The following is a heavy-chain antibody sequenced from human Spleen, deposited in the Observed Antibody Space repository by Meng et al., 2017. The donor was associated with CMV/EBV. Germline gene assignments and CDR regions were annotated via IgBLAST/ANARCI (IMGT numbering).Heavy chain of an antibody. CDR2: IIPIFGTA. D-gene: IGHD3-3*01. J-gene: IGHJ5*02. CDR1: GYPFTIYG. V-gene: IGHV1-69*13. CDR3: ARDRDFWSGYNWFDP. Sequence: GAEVKIPRASGKVSCKPTGYPFTIYGISWVRQAPGQGLEWMGGIIPIFGTANYAQKFQGRVTITADESTSTAYMELSSLRSEDTAVYYCARDRDFWSGYNWFDPWGQGTLVTVSS.